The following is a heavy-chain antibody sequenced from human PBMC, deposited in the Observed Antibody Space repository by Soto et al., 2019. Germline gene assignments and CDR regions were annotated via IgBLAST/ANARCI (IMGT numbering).Heavy chain of an antibody. J-gene: IGHJ6*02. CDR1: GFTFSSYA. D-gene: IGHD3-3*01. CDR2: ISGSGGST. Sequence: GGSLRLSCAASGFTFSSYAMSWVRQAPGKGLEWVSAISGSGGSTYYADSVKGRFTISRDNSKNTLYLQMNSLRAEDTAVYYCAKTHPRDYDFWSGYYNYYYYGMDVWGQGTTVTVSS. CDR3: AKTHPRDYDFWSGYYNYYYYGMDV. V-gene: IGHV3-23*01.